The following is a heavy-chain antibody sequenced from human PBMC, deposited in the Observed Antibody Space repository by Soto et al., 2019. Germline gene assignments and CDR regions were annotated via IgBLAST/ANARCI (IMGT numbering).Heavy chain of an antibody. V-gene: IGHV1-69*04. CDR1: GGTFSSYT. D-gene: IGHD7-27*01. CDR3: AREGSITGDPSDYDAFDI. J-gene: IGHJ3*02. Sequence: ASVKVSCKASGGTFSSYTISWVRQAPGQGLEWMGRIIPILGIANYAQKFQGRVTITADKSTSTAYMELSSLRSEDTAVYYCAREGSITGDPSDYDAFDIWGQGTMVTVSS. CDR2: IIPILGIA.